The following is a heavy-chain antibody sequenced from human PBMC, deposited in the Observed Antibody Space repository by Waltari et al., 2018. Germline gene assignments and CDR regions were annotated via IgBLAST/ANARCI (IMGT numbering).Heavy chain of an antibody. CDR1: GAPMPTYY. Sequence: QVQLQESGPGLVKPSETLSLPCPASGAPMPTYYWSWIRLPAGRGLEWIGRVFTDGKTHYAASLRSRVTMSMDTSKDQFSLKLTSVTAADTALYYCARAQEGHDAFDFWGQGTMVTVSS. CDR3: ARAQEGHDAFDF. J-gene: IGHJ3*01. CDR2: VFTDGKT. V-gene: IGHV4-4*07.